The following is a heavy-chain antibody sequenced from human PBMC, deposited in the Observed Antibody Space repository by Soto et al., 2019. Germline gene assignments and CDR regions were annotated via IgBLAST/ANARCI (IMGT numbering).Heavy chain of an antibody. D-gene: IGHD6-19*01. Sequence: QVQLVQSGAEVKMPGSSVKVSCRASGGSLSNYALTWVRQAPGQGLEWMGGIMPVFGIAMHAKKFQGRVTITRDTAASTAYMELSSLRSEDTAVYYCARIVVAGYFDYWGQGTLVNVSS. CDR2: IMPVFGIA. J-gene: IGHJ4*02. V-gene: IGHV1-69*17. CDR3: ARIVVAGYFDY. CDR1: GGSLSNYA.